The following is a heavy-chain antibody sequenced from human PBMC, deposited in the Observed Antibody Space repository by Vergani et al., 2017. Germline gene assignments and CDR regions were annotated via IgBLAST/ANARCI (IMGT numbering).Heavy chain of an antibody. J-gene: IGHJ6*02. D-gene: IGHD2-2*01. CDR2: IIPIFGTA. CDR1: GGTFSSYA. Sequence: QVQLVQSGAEVKKPGSSVKVSCKASGGTFSSYAISWLRQAPGQGLEWMGGIIPIFGTANYAQKFQGRVTITADESTSTAYMELSSLRSEDTAVYYCARGAYCSRTSCYRRPPYYYYYYGMDVWGQGTTVTVSS. CDR3: ARGAYCSRTSCYRRPPYYYYYYGMDV. V-gene: IGHV1-69*12.